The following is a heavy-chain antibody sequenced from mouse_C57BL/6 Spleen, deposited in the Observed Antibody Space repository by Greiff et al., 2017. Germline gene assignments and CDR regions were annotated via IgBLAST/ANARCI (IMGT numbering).Heavy chain of an antibody. J-gene: IGHJ2*01. V-gene: IGHV1-15*01. Sequence: VQLQQSGAELVRPGASVTLSCTASGYTFTDYDMPWVKQTPVHGLEWIGAIDPETGGTAYNQKFKGKAILTADKSSSTAYMELRSLTSEDSAVXYCTRSENGSYYFEDWGPGTTLTVSS. CDR1: GYTFTDYD. CDR2: IDPETGGT. CDR3: TRSENGSYYFED. D-gene: IGHD1-1*01.